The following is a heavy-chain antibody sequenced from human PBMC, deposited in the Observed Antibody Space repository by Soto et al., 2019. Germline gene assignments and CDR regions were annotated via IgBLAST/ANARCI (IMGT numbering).Heavy chain of an antibody. CDR2: IYPDDSDT. D-gene: IGHD4-17*01. CDR1: RYSFTSYW. CDR3: SRHLVDYAAFDI. J-gene: IGHJ3*02. V-gene: IGHV5-51*01. Sequence: PGESLKISCQGSRYSFTSYWIGWVRQMPGKGLEWMGIIYPDDSDTRYSPSFQGQVTISADKSISTAYLQLSTLKASDTAMYYCSRHLVDYAAFDIWGQGTMVTVSS.